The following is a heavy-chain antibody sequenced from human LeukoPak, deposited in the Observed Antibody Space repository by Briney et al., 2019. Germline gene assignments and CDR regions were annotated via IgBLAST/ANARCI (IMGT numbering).Heavy chain of an antibody. D-gene: IGHD3-3*01. CDR2: INPNSGGT. J-gene: IGHJ5*02. CDR1: GYTFTGYY. CDR3: AREPILRLLENWFDP. Sequence: ASVNVSCKASGYTFTGYYMHWVRQAPGQGLEWMGWINPNSGGTNYAQKFQGRVTMTRDTSISTAYMELSRLRSDDTAVYYCAREPILRLLENWFDPWGQGTLVTVSS. V-gene: IGHV1-2*02.